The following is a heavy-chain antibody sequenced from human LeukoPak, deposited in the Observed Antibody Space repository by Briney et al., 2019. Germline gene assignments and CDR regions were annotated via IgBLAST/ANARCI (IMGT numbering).Heavy chain of an antibody. CDR3: ANDDYGEDFDY. V-gene: IGHV3-23*01. CDR1: GFTLSSYA. D-gene: IGHD4-17*01. Sequence: GGSLRLSCAASGFTLSSYAMSWVRQAPGKGLEWVSAISGSGGSTYYADSVKGRFTISRDNSKNTLYLQMNSLRAEDTAVYYCANDDYGEDFDYWGQGTLVTVSS. J-gene: IGHJ4*02. CDR2: ISGSGGST.